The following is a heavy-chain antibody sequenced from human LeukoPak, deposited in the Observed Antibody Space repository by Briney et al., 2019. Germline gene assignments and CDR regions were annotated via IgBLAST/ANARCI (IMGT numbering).Heavy chain of an antibody. J-gene: IGHJ4*02. D-gene: IGHD3-3*01. Sequence: HSGVSLRLSCAASGFTFSSYAMSWVRQAPGKGLEWVSAISGSGGSTYYADSVKGRFTISRDNSKNTLYLQMNSLRAEDTAVYYCARANDFWSGYYTSAFDYWGQGTLVTVSS. CDR3: ARANDFWSGYYTSAFDY. V-gene: IGHV3-23*01. CDR2: ISGSGGST. CDR1: GFTFSSYA.